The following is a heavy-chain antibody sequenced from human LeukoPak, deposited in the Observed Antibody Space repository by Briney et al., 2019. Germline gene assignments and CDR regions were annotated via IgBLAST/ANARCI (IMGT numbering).Heavy chain of an antibody. CDR2: IYYSGTT. D-gene: IGHD6-13*01. V-gene: IGHV4-59*08. J-gene: IGHJ4*02. CDR1: GGSISSYY. Sequence: SETLSLTCTVSGGSISSYYWRWLRQPPGEGLEWIGYIYYSGTTNYNPSLRSRITISVDTSKNQFSLKLSSVTASDKAVYYWASQNPEAAGQCLDYWGQGALVTVSS. CDR3: ASQNPEAAGQCLDY.